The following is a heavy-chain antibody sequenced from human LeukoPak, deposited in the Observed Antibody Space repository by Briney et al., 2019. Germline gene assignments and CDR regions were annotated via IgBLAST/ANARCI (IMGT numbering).Heavy chain of an antibody. Sequence: SETLSLTCAVYGGSFSGYYWSWIRQPPGKGLEWIGEINHSGSTNYNPSLKSRVTISVDTSKNQFSLKLYFVTAADTAVYYCARSRYFYPRDAFDIWGQGTMVTVFS. D-gene: IGHD3-10*01. CDR3: ARSRYFYPRDAFDI. J-gene: IGHJ3*02. CDR2: INHSGST. V-gene: IGHV4-34*01. CDR1: GGSFSGYY.